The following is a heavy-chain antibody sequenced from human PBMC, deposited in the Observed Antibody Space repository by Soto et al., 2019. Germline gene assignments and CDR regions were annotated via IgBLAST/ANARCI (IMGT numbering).Heavy chain of an antibody. CDR3: RAWLLAESFDV. V-gene: IGHV3-53*01. CDR1: GFSVNSNF. J-gene: IGHJ3*01. CDR2: TPRTGTT. D-gene: IGHD2-21*02. Sequence: VQLVESGGGLMQPGGSLRLSCAASGFSVNSNFMNWVSKAPGKGLEWVSFTPRTGTTLYADSVRGRLTVYRDDSNNAVYLQMNGLTVDDTAVYYFRAWLLAESFDVWGPGTMVTVSA.